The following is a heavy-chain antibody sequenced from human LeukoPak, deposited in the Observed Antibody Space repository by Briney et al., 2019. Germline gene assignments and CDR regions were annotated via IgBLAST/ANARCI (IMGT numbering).Heavy chain of an antibody. D-gene: IGHD3-22*01. CDR2: IYYSGST. V-gene: IGHV4-31*03. J-gene: IGHJ4*02. Sequence: SETLSLTCTVSGGSISSGGYYWSWIRQHPGKGLEWIGYIYYSGSTYYNPSLKSRVTISVDTSKNQFSLELSSATAADTAVYYCASLYYYDSSGYYYPDSRFDYWGQGTLVTVSS. CDR1: GGSISSGGYY. CDR3: ASLYYYDSSGYYYPDSRFDY.